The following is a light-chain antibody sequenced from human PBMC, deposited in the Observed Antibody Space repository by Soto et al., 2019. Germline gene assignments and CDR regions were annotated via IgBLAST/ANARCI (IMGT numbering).Light chain of an antibody. J-gene: IGLJ2*01. CDR2: EVS. Sequence: QSALTQSPSASGSPGQSVTISCTGTSSDVGNYKYVSWYQQHPGKAPKLMIYEVSKRPSGVPDRFSGSKSGNTASLTVSGLQVEDEADYYCSSYTSSSTLVVFGGGTKVTVL. CDR1: SSDVGNYKY. CDR3: SSYTSSSTLVV. V-gene: IGLV2-8*01.